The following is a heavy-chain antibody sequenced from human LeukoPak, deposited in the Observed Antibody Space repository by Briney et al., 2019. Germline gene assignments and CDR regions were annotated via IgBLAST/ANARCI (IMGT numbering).Heavy chain of an antibody. CDR1: GFTFSSYA. Sequence: GGSLRLSCAAAGFTFSSYAMHWVRQVAGKGLEWVSGISGSGESKFYADSVKGRFTVSRDNSKNTLYLQMNSLRAEDTAVYYCARDSDSSGYFRYWGQGTLVTVSS. CDR2: ISGSGESK. D-gene: IGHD3-22*01. CDR3: ARDSDSSGYFRY. J-gene: IGHJ4*02. V-gene: IGHV3-23*01.